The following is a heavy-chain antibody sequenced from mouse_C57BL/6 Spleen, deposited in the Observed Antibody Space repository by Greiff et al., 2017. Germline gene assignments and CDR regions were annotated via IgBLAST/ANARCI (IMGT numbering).Heavy chain of an antibody. CDR3: ASYYGSSAFAY. CDR2: ISSGGSYT. CDR1: GFTFSSYG. D-gene: IGHD1-1*01. J-gene: IGHJ3*01. V-gene: IGHV5-6*01. Sequence: EVKLVESGGDLVKPGGSLKLSCAASGFTFSSYGMSWVRQTPDKRLEWVATISSGGSYTYYPDSVKGRFTISRANAKNTLYLQMSSLKAEDTAMYDCASYYGSSAFAYWGQGTLVTVSA.